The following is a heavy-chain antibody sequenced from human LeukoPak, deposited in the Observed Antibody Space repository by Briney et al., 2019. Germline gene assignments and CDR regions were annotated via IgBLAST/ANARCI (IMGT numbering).Heavy chain of an antibody. CDR3: AKDRYSGYDAFDY. CDR2: ISGSGGST. V-gene: IGHV3-23*01. D-gene: IGHD5-12*01. Sequence: RGSLRLSCAASGSTFSSYAMSWVRQAPGKGLEWVTVISGSGGSTYYADSVKGRFTISRDNSKNTLYLQMNSLRAEDTAVYYCAKDRYSGYDAFDYWGQGTLVTVSS. J-gene: IGHJ4*02. CDR1: GSTFSSYA.